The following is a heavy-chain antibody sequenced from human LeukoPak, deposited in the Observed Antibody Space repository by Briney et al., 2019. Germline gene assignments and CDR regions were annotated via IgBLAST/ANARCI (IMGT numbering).Heavy chain of an antibody. J-gene: IGHJ4*02. CDR3: ARSPYNWNYHFDY. CDR2: ISYDGSNK. Sequence: AGGSLRLSCAASGFTFSSYAMHWVRQAPGKGLEWVAVISYDGSNKYYADSVKGRFTISRDNSKNTLHLQMNSLRAEDTAVYYCARSPYNWNYHFDYWGQGTLVTVSS. D-gene: IGHD1-7*01. V-gene: IGHV3-30-3*01. CDR1: GFTFSSYA.